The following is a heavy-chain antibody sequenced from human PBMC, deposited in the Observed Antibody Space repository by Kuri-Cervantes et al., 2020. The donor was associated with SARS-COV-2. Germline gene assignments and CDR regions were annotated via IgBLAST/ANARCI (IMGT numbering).Heavy chain of an antibody. CDR2: IYHSGST. CDR3: ARALKGQIDAFDI. J-gene: IGHJ3*02. Sequence: SETLSLTCSVSGYSISGSYYWGWIRQPPGKGQEWIGSIYHSGSTYCNPYLKSRVTISVDTSKTQFSLRLSSLTAADTAVYYCARALKGQIDAFDIWGQGTMVTVSS. CDR1: GYSISGSYY. V-gene: IGHV4-38-2*02.